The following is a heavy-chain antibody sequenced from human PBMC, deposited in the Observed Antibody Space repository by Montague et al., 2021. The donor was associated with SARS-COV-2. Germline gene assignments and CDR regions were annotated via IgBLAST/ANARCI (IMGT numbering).Heavy chain of an antibody. J-gene: IGHJ4*02. D-gene: IGHD3-16*01. CDR2: VLYTGTP. V-gene: IGHV4-39*07. Sequence: SETLSLTCTVSGGSIANSHKYWGWVRQPPGKGLEWIGSVLYTGTPYDHPSLAARDTISLDTSKSQFSLKMYSVTAADTATYFCVAGGDSAKAGAYWGQGTLVTVPS. CDR3: VAGGDSAKAGAY. CDR1: GGSIANSHKY.